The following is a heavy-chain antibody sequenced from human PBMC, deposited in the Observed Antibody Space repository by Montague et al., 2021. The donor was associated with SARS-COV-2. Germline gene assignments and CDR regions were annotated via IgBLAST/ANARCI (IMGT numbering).Heavy chain of an antibody. V-gene: IGHV4-34*01. J-gene: IGHJ4*02. Sequence: SETLSLTCAVYGGPFSGYYWNWIRQPPGKGLEWIGEINHSGSTNYNPSLKSRVTISVDTSNNQFSLKLTSVTAADTAAYYCARGPTNNIGMVATRLDYWGQGTLVTVSS. CDR2: INHSGST. CDR1: GGPFSGYY. CDR3: ARGPTNNIGMVATRLDY. D-gene: IGHD5-12*01.